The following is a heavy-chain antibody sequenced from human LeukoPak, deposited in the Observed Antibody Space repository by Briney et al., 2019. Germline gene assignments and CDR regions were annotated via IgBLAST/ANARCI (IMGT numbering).Heavy chain of an antibody. CDR1: GGSISNYY. J-gene: IGHJ6*03. V-gene: IGHV4-59*01. Sequence: SETLSLTCTVSGGSISNYYWSWIRQPPGKGLEWIGYIYYSGSTNYNPSLKSRVTISVDTSKNQFSLKLSSVTAADTAVYYCARGAPSAPPYYYYYYMDVWGKGTTVTVSS. CDR2: IYYSGST. CDR3: ARGAPSAPPYYYYYYMDV.